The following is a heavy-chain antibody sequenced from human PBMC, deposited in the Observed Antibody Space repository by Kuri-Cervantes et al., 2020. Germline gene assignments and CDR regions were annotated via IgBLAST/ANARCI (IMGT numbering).Heavy chain of an antibody. V-gene: IGHV7-4-1*02. D-gene: IGHD5-12*01. Sequence: ASVKVSCKASGYTFTSYAMNWVRQAPAQWLEWMGWINTNTGNPTYAQGFTGRFVFSLDTSVSTAYLQISSLKAEDTAVYYCAREGAGGYDPLYYFDYWGQGTLVTVSS. J-gene: IGHJ4*02. CDR3: AREGAGGYDPLYYFDY. CDR2: INTNTGNP. CDR1: GYTFTSYA.